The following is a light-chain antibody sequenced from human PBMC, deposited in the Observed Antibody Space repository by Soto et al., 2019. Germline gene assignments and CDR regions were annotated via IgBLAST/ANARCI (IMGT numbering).Light chain of an antibody. CDR2: EVS. V-gene: IGLV2-14*01. CDR1: SSDVGGYNY. CDR3: SSYTSSSTRV. Sequence: QSVLTQPASVSGSPGQSITISCTGTSSDVGGYNYVSWYQQHPGKAPKLMIYEVSNRPSGVSNRFSGSKSGNTASLPISGLQAEDEAEYYCSSYTSSSTRVFGTGTKLTVL. J-gene: IGLJ1*01.